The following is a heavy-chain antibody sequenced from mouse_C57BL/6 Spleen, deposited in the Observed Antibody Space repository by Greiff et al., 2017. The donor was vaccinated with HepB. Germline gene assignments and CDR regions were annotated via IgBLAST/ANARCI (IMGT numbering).Heavy chain of an antibody. CDR1: GFTFSSYA. D-gene: IGHD1-1*01. Sequence: EVQRVESGGGLVKPGGSLKLSCAASGFTFSSYAMSWVRQTPEKRLEWVATISDGGSYTYYPDNVKGRFTISRDNAKNNLYLQMSHLKSEDTAMYYCASLLLRYWYFDVWGTGTTVTVSS. CDR3: ASLLLRYWYFDV. V-gene: IGHV5-4*01. J-gene: IGHJ1*03. CDR2: ISDGGSYT.